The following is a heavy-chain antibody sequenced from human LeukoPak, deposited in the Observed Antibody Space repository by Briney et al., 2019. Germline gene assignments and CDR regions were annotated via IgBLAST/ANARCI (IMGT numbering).Heavy chain of an antibody. CDR2: IYYSGST. J-gene: IGHJ5*02. V-gene: IGHV4-39*01. Sequence: SETLSLTCTVSGDSVSSSNYYWAWIRQPPGKGLEWIGNIYYSGSTYYNPSLKSRLTISVDTSKNQFSLKLTSVAAADTAVYYCARLNKPGWFDPWGQGTLVTVSS. CDR3: ARLNKPGWFDP. D-gene: IGHD1-14*01. CDR1: GDSVSSSNYY.